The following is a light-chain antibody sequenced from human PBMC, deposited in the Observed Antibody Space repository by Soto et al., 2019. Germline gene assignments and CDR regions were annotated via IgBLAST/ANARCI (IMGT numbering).Light chain of an antibody. V-gene: IGLV2-14*01. J-gene: IGLJ2*01. CDR1: SSDVGGYND. Sequence: QSALTQPASVSGSPGQSITISCTGTSSDVGGYNDVSWYQQHPGKAPKLMIYEVNNRPSGVSNRFSGSKSGNTASLTISGLQDEDEADYYGISNTSNNTVVFGGGTKLTVL. CDR2: EVN. CDR3: ISNTSNNTVV.